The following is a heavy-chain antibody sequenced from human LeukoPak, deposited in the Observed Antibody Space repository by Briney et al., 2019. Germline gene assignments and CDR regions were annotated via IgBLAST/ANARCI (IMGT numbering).Heavy chain of an antibody. CDR1: GYTFTGYY. D-gene: IGHD5-12*01. J-gene: IGHJ3*02. Sequence: ASVKVSCKASGYTFTGYYMHWVRQAPGQGLEWMGWTNPNSGGTNYAQKFQGRVTMTRDTSISTAYMELSRLRSDDTAVYYCARDLRRYSGYDYGAFDIWGQGTMVTVSS. CDR3: ARDLRRYSGYDYGAFDI. CDR2: TNPNSGGT. V-gene: IGHV1-2*02.